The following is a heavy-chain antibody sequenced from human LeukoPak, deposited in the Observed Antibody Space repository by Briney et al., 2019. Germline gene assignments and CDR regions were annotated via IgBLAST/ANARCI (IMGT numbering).Heavy chain of an antibody. D-gene: IGHD1-14*01. V-gene: IGHV4-4*07. Sequence: PSETLSLTCTVSDGSISSYYWSWIRQPAGKGLEWIGRIYTSGSTNYNPSLKSRVTMSVDTSKNQFSLKLSSVTAADTAVYYCARETTSKTSPAPYYYYYYMDVWGKETTVTVSS. CDR3: ARETTSKTSPAPYYYYYYMDV. CDR1: DGSISSYY. CDR2: IYTSGST. J-gene: IGHJ6*03.